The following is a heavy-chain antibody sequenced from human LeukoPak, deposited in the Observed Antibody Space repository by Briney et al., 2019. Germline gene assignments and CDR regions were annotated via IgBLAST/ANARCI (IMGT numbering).Heavy chain of an antibody. J-gene: IGHJ6*02. CDR2: ISDSGGST. CDR1: GVPFSSYA. V-gene: IGHV3-64D*09. Sequence: GGTLRLSCSASGVPFSSYAMHWVRQPPRKGLEYVSAISDSGGSTYYADSVKGRFTISRDNSKNTLYLQMSSLRAEDTAVYFCVRGYSFGPYGMDVWGQGTTVTVSS. D-gene: IGHD2-15*01. CDR3: VRGYSFGPYGMDV.